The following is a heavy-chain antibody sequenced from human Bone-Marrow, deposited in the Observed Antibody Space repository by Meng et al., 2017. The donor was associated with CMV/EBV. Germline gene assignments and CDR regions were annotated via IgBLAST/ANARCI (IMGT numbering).Heavy chain of an antibody. CDR2: IIPILGIA. CDR3: ARVKPYSTTVTTNNYYYYGMDV. Sequence: SVKVSCKASGGTFSSYAISWVRQAPGQGLEWMGGIIPILGIANYAQKFQGRVTITADKSTSTAYMELSSLRSEDTAVYYCARVKPYSTTVTTNNYYYYGMDVWGQGTTVTVSS. CDR1: GGTFSSYA. J-gene: IGHJ6*02. D-gene: IGHD4-11*01. V-gene: IGHV1-69*10.